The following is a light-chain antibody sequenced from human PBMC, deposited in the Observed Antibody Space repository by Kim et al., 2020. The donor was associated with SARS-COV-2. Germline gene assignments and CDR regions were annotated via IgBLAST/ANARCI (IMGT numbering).Light chain of an antibody. CDR2: GNS. CDR3: QSYDSSLRGV. Sequence: QSVLTQPPSVSGAPGQRVTISCTGSSSNIGAGYDVHWYQQLPGTAPKLLIYGNSNRPSGVPDRFSGSKSGTSASLAITGLQAEDDADYYCQSYDSSLRGVFGGGTQLTV. CDR1: SSNIGAGYD. J-gene: IGLJ3*02. V-gene: IGLV1-40*01.